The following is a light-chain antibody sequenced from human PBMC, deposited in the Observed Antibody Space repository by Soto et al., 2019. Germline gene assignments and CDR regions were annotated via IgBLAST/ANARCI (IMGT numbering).Light chain of an antibody. V-gene: IGKV1-5*01. CDR2: DAS. Sequence: DIQMTQSPSTLSASVGDRVTSACRASQSISSWLAWYQQKPGKAPKLLIYDASSLESGVPSRFSGSGSGTEFTLTISSLQPDDFATYYCQQYNSYSSFGHGTKVEIK. CDR1: QSISSW. J-gene: IGKJ1*01. CDR3: QQYNSYSS.